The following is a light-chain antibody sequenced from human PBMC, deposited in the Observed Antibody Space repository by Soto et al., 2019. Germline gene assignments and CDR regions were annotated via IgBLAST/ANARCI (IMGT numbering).Light chain of an antibody. V-gene: IGLV2-23*01. CDR2: EGS. CDR3: CSYAGSSTLGV. CDR1: SSDVGSYNL. Sequence: QSVLTQPASVSGSPGQSITISCTGTSSDVGSYNLVSWYQQHPGKAPKLMIYEGSKRPSGVSNRFSGSKSGNTASLTISGLQAEDEAYYYCCSYAGSSTLGVFGTGTKVTVL. J-gene: IGLJ1*01.